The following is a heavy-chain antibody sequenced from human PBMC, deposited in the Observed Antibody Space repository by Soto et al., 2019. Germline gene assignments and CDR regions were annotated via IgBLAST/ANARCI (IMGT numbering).Heavy chain of an antibody. J-gene: IGHJ6*02. CDR2: IYYSGST. Sequence: SEILSLTCTVSGGSISSSSYYWGWIRQPPGKGLEWIGSIYYSGSTYYNPSLKSRVTISVDTSKNQFSLKLSSVTAADTAVYYCATVGWLVMDYYYGMDVWGQGTTVTVSS. V-gene: IGHV4-39*01. CDR3: ATVGWLVMDYYYGMDV. D-gene: IGHD6-19*01. CDR1: GGSISSSSYY.